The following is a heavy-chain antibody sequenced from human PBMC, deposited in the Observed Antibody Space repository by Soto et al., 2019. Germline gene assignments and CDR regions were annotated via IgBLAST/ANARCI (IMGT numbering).Heavy chain of an antibody. V-gene: IGHV1-18*01. CDR2: ISAYNGNT. Sequence: GASVKVSCKASGYTFTSYGISWVRQAPGQGLEWMGWISAYNGNTNYAQKLQGRVTMTTDTSTSTAYMELRSLRSDDTAVYYCATPMLNPNYPPNYYYGKNVSHQRTTITVSS. CDR3: ATPMLNPNYPPNYYYGKNV. D-gene: IGHD1-7*01. J-gene: IGHJ6*02. CDR1: GYTFTSYG.